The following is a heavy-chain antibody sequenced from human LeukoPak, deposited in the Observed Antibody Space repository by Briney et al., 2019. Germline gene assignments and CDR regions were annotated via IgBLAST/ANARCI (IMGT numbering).Heavy chain of an antibody. V-gene: IGHV3-30*04. Sequence: GRSLRLSCAASGFTFRSYAMHWVRQAPGKGLEWVAVISYDGSNKYYADSVKGRFTISRDNSKNTLYLQMNSLRAEDTAVYYCARDVRIAPAGDIWGQRTMVTVSS. D-gene: IGHD6-25*01. CDR3: ARDVRIAPAGDI. J-gene: IGHJ3*02. CDR2: ISYDGSNK. CDR1: GFTFRSYA.